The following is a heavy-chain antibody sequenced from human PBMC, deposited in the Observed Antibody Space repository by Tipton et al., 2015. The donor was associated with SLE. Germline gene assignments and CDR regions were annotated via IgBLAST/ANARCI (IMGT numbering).Heavy chain of an antibody. CDR2: IKKDGSEK. CDR3: ARDGSGMAE. CDR1: GFTFSSYW. V-gene: IGHV3-7*03. D-gene: IGHD1-14*01. J-gene: IGHJ4*02. Sequence: SLRLSCAASGFTFSSYWMSWVRQAPGKGLEWVANIKKDGSEKYYVDSVKGRFTISRDNAKNSLYLQMNSPRAEDTAVYYCARDGSGMAEWGQGTLVTVS.